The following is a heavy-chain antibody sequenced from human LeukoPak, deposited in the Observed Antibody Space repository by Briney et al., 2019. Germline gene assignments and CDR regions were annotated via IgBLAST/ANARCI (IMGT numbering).Heavy chain of an antibody. V-gene: IGHV1-18*01. J-gene: IGHJ4*02. Sequence: GASVKVACKAYGYAFSSYGVSWVRQAPGQRLEWMGWISVYNANTNYAQKLRGTVPMTTDTSTRTAYRELRSLTSDDTAVYYCARSRLITPNYQLSPRVDYWGQGTLVTVSS. CDR1: GYAFSSYG. D-gene: IGHD2-2*01. CDR2: ISVYNANT. CDR3: ARSRLITPNYQLSPRVDY.